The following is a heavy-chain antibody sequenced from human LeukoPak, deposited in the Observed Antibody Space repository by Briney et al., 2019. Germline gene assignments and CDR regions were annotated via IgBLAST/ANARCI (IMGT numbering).Heavy chain of an antibody. D-gene: IGHD6-19*01. CDR2: VNSDGSST. CDR3: ARVRWDSSGWPPRDYYYMDV. J-gene: IGHJ6*03. V-gene: IGHV3-74*01. CDR1: GFTFSSYW. Sequence: GGFLRLSCAASGFTFSSYWMHWARQAPGKGLVWVSRVNSDGSSTSYADSVKGRFTISRDNAKNTLYLQMNSLRAEDTAVYYCARVRWDSSGWPPRDYYYMDVWGKGTTVTVSS.